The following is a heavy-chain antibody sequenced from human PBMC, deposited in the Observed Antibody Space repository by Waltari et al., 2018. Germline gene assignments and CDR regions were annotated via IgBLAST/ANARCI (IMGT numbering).Heavy chain of an antibody. V-gene: IGHV3-11*06. Sequence: QVQLVDSGGDLVRPGGSLTLSCAASGFSLTTYYMSWIRQAPGQGLEWISYIATTSKTNNADSVKGRFTISRDNANNSMYLHMNNVRVEDTAVYFCARAYGSTGDFDLWGQGTLVTVSS. CDR2: IATTSKT. CDR3: ARAYGSTGDFDL. J-gene: IGHJ4*02. CDR1: GFSLTTYY. D-gene: IGHD3-9*01.